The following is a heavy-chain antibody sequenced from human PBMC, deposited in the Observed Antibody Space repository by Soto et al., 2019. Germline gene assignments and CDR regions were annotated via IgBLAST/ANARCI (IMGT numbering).Heavy chain of an antibody. CDR1: GFTFSSYS. V-gene: IGHV3-48*01. CDR3: ATARLRFSLVAKEFDP. J-gene: IGHJ5*02. D-gene: IGHD3-3*01. Sequence: GGSLRLSCAASGFTFSSYSMNWVRQAPGKGLEWVSYISSSSSTIYYADSGKGRFTISRNNAKNSLYLQMNSLRAEDTAVYYCATARLRFSLVAKEFDPWGQGTLVTVSS. CDR2: ISSSSSTI.